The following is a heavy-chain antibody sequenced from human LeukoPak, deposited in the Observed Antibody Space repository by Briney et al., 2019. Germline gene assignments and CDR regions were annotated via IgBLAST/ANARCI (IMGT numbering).Heavy chain of an antibody. D-gene: IGHD5-18*01. J-gene: IGHJ5*01. Sequence: GESLKISCKGSGYSFTSHWIGWVRQVPGKGLEWMGIIYPGDSDTRYSPSFQGQVTISADKSISTAYLQWSSLKASDTATYYCARVLGYSRRNSFDSWGQGTLVTVSS. V-gene: IGHV5-51*01. CDR1: GYSFTSHW. CDR3: ARVLGYSRRNSFDS. CDR2: IYPGDSDT.